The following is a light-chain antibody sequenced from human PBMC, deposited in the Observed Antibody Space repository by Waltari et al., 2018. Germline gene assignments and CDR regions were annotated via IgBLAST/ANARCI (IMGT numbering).Light chain of an antibody. J-gene: IGKJ2*01. CDR3: MQALQPPRT. V-gene: IGKV2-28*01. Sequence: DIVMTQSPLYLPVTPREPASIACRSNQSLLHNNGNNYLDWYLQKPGQSPQLLIQLTSSRASGVPDRFSGSGSGTDVTLKISRVEADDVGVYYCMQALQPPRTFGQGTRLEIK. CDR2: LTS. CDR1: QSLLHNNGNNY.